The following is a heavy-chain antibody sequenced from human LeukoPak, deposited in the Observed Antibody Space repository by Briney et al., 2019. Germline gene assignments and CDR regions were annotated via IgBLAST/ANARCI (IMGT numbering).Heavy chain of an antibody. Sequence: GESLKISCKGSGYSFTSYWIGWVRQMPGKGLEWMGIIYPGDSDTRYSPSFQGQVTISADKFISTAYLQWSSLKASDTAMYYCASPSRGYSSSWFTFDYWGQGTLVTVSS. CDR2: IYPGDSDT. J-gene: IGHJ4*02. D-gene: IGHD6-13*01. V-gene: IGHV5-51*01. CDR1: GYSFTSYW. CDR3: ASPSRGYSSSWFTFDY.